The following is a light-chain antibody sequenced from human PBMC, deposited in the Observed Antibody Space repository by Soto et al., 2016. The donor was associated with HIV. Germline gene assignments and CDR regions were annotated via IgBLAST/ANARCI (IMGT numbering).Light chain of an antibody. CDR1: RSIDTY. J-gene: IGKJ2*01. CDR2: ATS. Sequence: DIQMTQSPPSLTASVGDKITITCRASRSIDTYLNWYQQTPGKAPKLLIYATSSLQGGVPPRFSGSGSGTDFTLTISNLQPEDFATYYCQQANSFPPYTFGQGTKLEIK. V-gene: IGKV1-39*01. CDR3: QQANSFPPYT.